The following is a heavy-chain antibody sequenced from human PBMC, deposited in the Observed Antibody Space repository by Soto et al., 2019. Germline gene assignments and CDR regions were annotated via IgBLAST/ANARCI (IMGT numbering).Heavy chain of an antibody. V-gene: IGHV1-2*02. CDR1: GDTFSKYY. Sequence: QVQLVQSGAEMRKPGASVNVSCKSSGDTFSKYYIHWVRQAPGQGLEWMGWIDPNRGGTKYAQKFQGRVTMTNDTSISTAYMELSRLGSDDTAVYYCARGDFDSSANYYAGWFDPWGQGTLVTVSS. CDR3: ARGDFDSSANYYAGWFDP. J-gene: IGHJ5*02. CDR2: IDPNRGGT. D-gene: IGHD3-22*01.